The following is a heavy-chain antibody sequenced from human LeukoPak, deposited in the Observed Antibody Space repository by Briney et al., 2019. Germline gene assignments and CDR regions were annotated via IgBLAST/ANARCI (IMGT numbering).Heavy chain of an antibody. CDR2: INPSGGST. CDR1: GYTFTSYY. CDR3: ARDPYSSSHGGYYGMDV. V-gene: IGHV1-46*01. Sequence: ASVKVSCKASGYTFTSYYMHWVRQAPGQGLEWMGIINPSGGSTSYAQKLQGRVTMTRDTSTSTVYMELSSLRSEDTAVYYCARDPYSSSHGGYYGMDVWGQGTTVTVSS. D-gene: IGHD6-13*01. J-gene: IGHJ6*02.